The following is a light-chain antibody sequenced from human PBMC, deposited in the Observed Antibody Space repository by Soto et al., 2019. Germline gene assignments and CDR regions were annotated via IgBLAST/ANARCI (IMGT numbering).Light chain of an antibody. CDR2: AAS. Sequence: DIQITQSPSSLSASVGDRVTITCRASQSISSYLNWYQQKPGKAPKLLIYAASSLQSGVPSRFSGSGSGTDFTLTISSLQPDDFATYYCQQYNSYSLTFGQGTKVDIK. J-gene: IGKJ1*01. CDR1: QSISSY. CDR3: QQYNSYSLT. V-gene: IGKV1-39*01.